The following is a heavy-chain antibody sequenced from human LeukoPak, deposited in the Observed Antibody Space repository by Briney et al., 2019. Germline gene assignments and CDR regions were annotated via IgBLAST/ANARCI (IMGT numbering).Heavy chain of an antibody. D-gene: IGHD3-22*01. Sequence: GGSLRLSCAASGFTVSSNYMSWVRQAPGKGLEWVSVIYSGGSTYYADSVKGRFTISRDNSKNTLYLQMNSLRAEDTAVYYCAKARYYDSSGTWGQGTLVTVSS. CDR2: IYSGGST. CDR3: AKARYYDSSGT. J-gene: IGHJ1*01. CDR1: GFTVSSNY. V-gene: IGHV3-53*01.